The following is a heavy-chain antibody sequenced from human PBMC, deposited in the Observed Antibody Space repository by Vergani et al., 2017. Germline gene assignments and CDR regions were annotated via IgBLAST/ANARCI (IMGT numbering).Heavy chain of an antibody. CDR3: ARGKDCGGSSCNGSPYYGLDL. V-gene: IGHV3-23*01. CDR2: ISGSGGNT. J-gene: IGHJ6*02. Sequence: EVQLLESGGGLVQPGGSLRLSCGASGFTFSSYAMTWVRLAPGKGLQWVSAISGSGGNTFYTDSVKGRFTISRDNAKNTLYLQMNSLRVEETAVYYCARGKDCGGSSCNGSPYYGLDLWGQGTTVTVSS. D-gene: IGHD2-15*01. CDR1: GFTFSSYA.